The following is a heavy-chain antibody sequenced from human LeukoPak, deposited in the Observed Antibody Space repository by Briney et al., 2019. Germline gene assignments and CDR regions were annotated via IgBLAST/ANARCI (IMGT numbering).Heavy chain of an antibody. Sequence: PGGALRLSCAASRFTFSSYAMSWVRQAPGKGLEGVSAISGSGGSTYYADSVKGRFTISRDISKNTLYLQMNSLRAEDTAVYYCARESTHYYDSSGYFDYWGQGTLVTVSS. CDR2: ISGSGGST. CDR3: ARESTHYYDSSGYFDY. J-gene: IGHJ4*02. CDR1: RFTFSSYA. V-gene: IGHV3-23*01. D-gene: IGHD3-22*01.